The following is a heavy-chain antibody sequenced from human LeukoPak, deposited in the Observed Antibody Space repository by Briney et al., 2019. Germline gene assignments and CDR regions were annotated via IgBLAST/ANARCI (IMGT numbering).Heavy chain of an antibody. V-gene: IGHV1-2*02. J-gene: IGHJ4*02. D-gene: IGHD3-9*01. CDR1: GYAFTSYY. Sequence: GASVKVSCKASGYAFTSYYMHWVRQAPGQGLEWMGWINPNSGGTNYAQKFQGRVTMTRDTSISTAYMELSRLRSDDTAVYYCARARSDILTGHPFDYWGQGTLVTVSS. CDR2: INPNSGGT. CDR3: ARARSDILTGHPFDY.